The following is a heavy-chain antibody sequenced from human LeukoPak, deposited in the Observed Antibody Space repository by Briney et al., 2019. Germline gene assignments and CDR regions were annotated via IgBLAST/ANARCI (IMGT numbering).Heavy chain of an antibody. CDR2: INPSGGST. CDR3: ARAYYSDTSGYYLGY. Sequence: ASVKVSCKASGGTFSSYAISWVRQAPGQGLEWMGIINPSGGSTSDAQKFQGRVTMTRDMSTSTVYMELSSLRSDDTAVYYCARAYYSDTSGYYLGYWGQGTLVTVSS. CDR1: GGTFSSYA. V-gene: IGHV1-46*01. J-gene: IGHJ4*02. D-gene: IGHD3-22*01.